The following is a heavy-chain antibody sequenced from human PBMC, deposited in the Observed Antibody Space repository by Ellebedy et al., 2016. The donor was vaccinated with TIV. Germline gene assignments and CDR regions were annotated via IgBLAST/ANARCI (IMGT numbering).Heavy chain of an antibody. CDR3: AREVEDTAMSNFDY. Sequence: GESLKISCAASGFTFSSYWMHWVRQAPGKGLVWVSRVNTDGSNTIYADSVKGRFTISRDNAKNTGYLQMNSLRAEDTAVYYCAREVEDTAMSNFDYWGQGTLVTVSS. CDR2: VNTDGSNT. V-gene: IGHV3-74*01. CDR1: GFTFSSYW. J-gene: IGHJ4*02. D-gene: IGHD5-18*01.